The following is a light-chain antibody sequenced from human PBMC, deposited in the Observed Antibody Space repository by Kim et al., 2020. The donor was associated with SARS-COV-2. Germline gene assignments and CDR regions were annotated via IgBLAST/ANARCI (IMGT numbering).Light chain of an antibody. V-gene: IGLV1-47*01. CDR3: GSWDDSLNGPV. CDR2: TDN. CDR1: SSNIGNNY. J-gene: IGLJ3*02. Sequence: GQSVTIYCSGSSSNIGNNYVYWYQQVPGMAPKVLIHTDNRRPSGVPDRFSGFKSVTSASLAISGLRYEDEADYYCGSWDDSLNGPVFGGGTQLTVL.